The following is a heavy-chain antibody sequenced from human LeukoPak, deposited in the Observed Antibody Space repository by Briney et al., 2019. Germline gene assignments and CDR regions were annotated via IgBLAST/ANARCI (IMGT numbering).Heavy chain of an antibody. Sequence: GGSLRLSCAASGFTFSYYAMSWVRQAPERGLEWVSGISGSGASSDYADSVKGRFTISRDNSKNTLSLQMHSLRAEDTAVYYCAKGCTGGACYSDYWGQGTLVTVSS. J-gene: IGHJ4*02. V-gene: IGHV3-23*01. CDR2: ISGSGASS. CDR1: GFTFSYYA. D-gene: IGHD2-8*02. CDR3: AKGCTGGACYSDY.